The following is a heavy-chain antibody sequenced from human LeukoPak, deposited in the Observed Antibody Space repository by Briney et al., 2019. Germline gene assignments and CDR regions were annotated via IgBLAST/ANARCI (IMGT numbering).Heavy chain of an antibody. D-gene: IGHD6-19*01. J-gene: IGHJ6*03. CDR3: ARDPYSGGYGAYYYYYMDV. Sequence: GGSLKLSCAASGFTFSTYNMNWVRRTPGKGLEWVSSITTSSSYMFYADSVRGRFTISRDNAENSLYLQMNSLRDEDTAVYYCARDPYSGGYGAYYYYYMDVWGKGTTVTVSS. CDR1: GFTFSTYN. CDR2: ITTSSSYM. V-gene: IGHV3-21*01.